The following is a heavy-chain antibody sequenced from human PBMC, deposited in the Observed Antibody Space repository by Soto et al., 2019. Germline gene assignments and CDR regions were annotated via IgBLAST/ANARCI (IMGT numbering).Heavy chain of an antibody. CDR1: GGSISSGGYY. CDR3: ARDGYSSKPSKYNWFDP. J-gene: IGHJ5*02. Sequence: SETLSLTCTVSGGSISSGGYYWSWIRQHPGKGLEWIGYIYYSGSTYYNPSLKSRVTISVDTSKNQFSLKLSSVTAADTAVYYCARDGYSSKPSKYNWFDPWGQGTLVTVSS. D-gene: IGHD6-13*01. V-gene: IGHV4-31*03. CDR2: IYYSGST.